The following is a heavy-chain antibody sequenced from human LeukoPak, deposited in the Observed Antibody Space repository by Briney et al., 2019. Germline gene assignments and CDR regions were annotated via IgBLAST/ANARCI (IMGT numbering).Heavy chain of an antibody. J-gene: IGHJ6*04. CDR2: INHSGST. D-gene: IGHD6-13*01. CDR3: ARVASSSWYVSYYYYYGMDV. CDR1: GGSLSRYY. Sequence: PSETLSLPCAVYGGSLSRYYWSWIRQPPGKGLEWIGEINHSGSTNYNPSLTSRVTISVDTSKNQFSLKLSSVTAADTAVYYCARVASSSWYVSYYYYYGMDVWGKGTTVTVSS. V-gene: IGHV4-34*01.